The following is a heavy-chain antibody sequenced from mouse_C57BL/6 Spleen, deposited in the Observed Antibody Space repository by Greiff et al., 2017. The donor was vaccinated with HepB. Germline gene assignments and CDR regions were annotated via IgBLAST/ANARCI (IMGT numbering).Heavy chain of an antibody. J-gene: IGHJ4*01. CDR2: ISDGASYT. D-gene: IGHD2-1*01. CDR3: AIAGGYGNPHYYAMDY. Sequence: EVQLVESGGGLVKPGGSLKLSCAASGFTFSSYAMSWVRQTPEKRLEWVATISDGASYTYYPDNVKGRFTISRDKAKNNLYLQLSHLKSEDTAMYYCAIAGGYGNPHYYAMDYWGQGPSVTVSS. V-gene: IGHV5-4*01. CDR1: GFTFSSYA.